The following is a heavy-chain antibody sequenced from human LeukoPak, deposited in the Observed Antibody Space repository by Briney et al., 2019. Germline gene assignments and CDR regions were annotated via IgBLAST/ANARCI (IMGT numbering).Heavy chain of an antibody. CDR2: FDPEDGET. Sequence: ASVKVSCKVSGYTLTELSMHWVRQAPGKGLEWMGGFDPEDGETIYAQKFQGRVTMTEDTSTDTAYMELSSLRSDDTAVYYCARDGEKGGYSYGNNYFDYWGQGTLVTVSS. J-gene: IGHJ4*02. D-gene: IGHD5-18*01. V-gene: IGHV1-24*01. CDR3: ARDGEKGGYSYGNNYFDY. CDR1: GYTLTELS.